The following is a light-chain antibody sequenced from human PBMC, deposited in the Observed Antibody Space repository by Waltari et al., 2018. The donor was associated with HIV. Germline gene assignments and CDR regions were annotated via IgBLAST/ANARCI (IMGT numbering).Light chain of an antibody. CDR2: WAS. CDR3: QQYYSTPNT. CDR1: QSVLYSSNNKNY. J-gene: IGKJ2*01. V-gene: IGKV4-1*01. Sequence: DIVMTQSPDSLAVSLGERATINCKSSQSVLYSSNNKNYLAWYQQKPGQPPNLLIYWASTRESGVPDRFSGSGSGTDFTLTISSLQAEDVAVYYCQQYYSTPNTFGQRTKLEIK.